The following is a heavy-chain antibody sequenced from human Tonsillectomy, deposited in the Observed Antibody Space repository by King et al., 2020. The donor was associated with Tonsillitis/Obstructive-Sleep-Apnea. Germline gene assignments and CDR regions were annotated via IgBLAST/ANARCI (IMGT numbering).Heavy chain of an antibody. V-gene: IGHV4-59*08. D-gene: IGHD4-17*01. J-gene: IGHJ4*02. CDR2: IYYSGST. CDR3: ARTWGGDFYFDY. CDR1: GGSISSYY. Sequence: QLQLQESGPGLVKPSETLSLTCTVSGGSISSYYWSWIRQPPGKGLEWIGYIYYSGSTNYNPSLKSRVTISVDTSKNQFSLKLSSVTAADTAVYYCARTWGGDFYFDYWGQGTLVTFSS.